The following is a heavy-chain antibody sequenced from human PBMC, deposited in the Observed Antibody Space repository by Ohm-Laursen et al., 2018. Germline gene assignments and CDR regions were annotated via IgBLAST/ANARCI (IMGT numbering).Heavy chain of an antibody. J-gene: IGHJ4*02. CDR2: IDWDDDK. CDR3: ARIRRYSSGWFYFDY. D-gene: IGHD6-13*01. V-gene: IGHV2-70*16. CDR1: GFSLSTSGMC. Sequence: TQTLTLTSTFSGFSLSTSGMCVSWIRQPPGKALEWLARIDWDDDKFYSTSLKTRLTISKDTSKNQVVLTVTNMDPVDTATYYCARIRRYSSGWFYFDYWGQGTLVTVSS.